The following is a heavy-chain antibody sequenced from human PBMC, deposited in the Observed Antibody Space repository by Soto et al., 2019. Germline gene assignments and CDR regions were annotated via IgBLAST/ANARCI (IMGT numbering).Heavy chain of an antibody. CDR1: GYKYTRYW. V-gene: IGHV5-51*07. D-gene: IGHD2-2*02. J-gene: IGHJ6*03. Sequence: PGHSLKISVKGSGYKYTRYWIGWVHQMPGKGLELMGIIYPGDSDTRYSPSFQGQVTISADKSISTAYLQWSSLKASDTAMYYCARPSRKCSSTSCYMFAYYYYVMAFLGNGNTVIV. CDR2: IYPGDSDT. CDR3: ARPSRKCSSTSCYMFAYYYYVMAF.